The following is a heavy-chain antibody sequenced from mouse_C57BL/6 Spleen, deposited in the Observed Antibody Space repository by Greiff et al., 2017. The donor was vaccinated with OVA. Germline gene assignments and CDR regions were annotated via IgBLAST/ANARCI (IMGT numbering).Heavy chain of an antibody. V-gene: IGHV6-6*01. CDR3: TGIGCGSSLFAY. J-gene: IGHJ3*01. D-gene: IGHD1-1*01. CDR1: GFTFSDAW. Sequence: EVKLLEPGGGLVQPGGSMKLSCAASGFTFSDAWMDWVRQSPEKGLEWVAEIRNKANNHATYYAESVKGRFTISRDDSKSSVYLQMNSLRAEDAGIYYCTGIGCGSSLFAYWGQGTLVTVSA. CDR2: IRNKANNHAT.